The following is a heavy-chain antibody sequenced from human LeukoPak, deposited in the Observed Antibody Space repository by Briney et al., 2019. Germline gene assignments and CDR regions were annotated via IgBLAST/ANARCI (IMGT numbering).Heavy chain of an antibody. CDR1: GFTFSSYA. Sequence: GGSLRLSCAASGFTFSSYAMSWVRQAPGKGLEWVSAISGSGGSTYYADSVKGRFTISRDNSKNTLYLQMNSLRAEDTAVYYCAKDHDSSGYYYYGMDVWGQGTTVTVSS. J-gene: IGHJ6*02. V-gene: IGHV3-23*01. D-gene: IGHD3-22*01. CDR2: ISGSGGST. CDR3: AKDHDSSGYYYYGMDV.